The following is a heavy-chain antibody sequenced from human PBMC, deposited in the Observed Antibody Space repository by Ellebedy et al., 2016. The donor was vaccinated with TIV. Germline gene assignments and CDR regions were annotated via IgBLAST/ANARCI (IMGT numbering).Heavy chain of an antibody. V-gene: IGHV3-23*01. CDR3: AKDLAVAGQ. J-gene: IGHJ4*02. CDR1: GFTFSIYA. D-gene: IGHD6-19*01. Sequence: GESLKISXAASGFTFSIYAMNWVRQAPGKGLEWVSAISGSDDSTYYADSVKGRFTISRDNSKNTLYLQMNSLRAEDTAVYYCAKDLAVAGQWGQGTLVTVSS. CDR2: ISGSDDST.